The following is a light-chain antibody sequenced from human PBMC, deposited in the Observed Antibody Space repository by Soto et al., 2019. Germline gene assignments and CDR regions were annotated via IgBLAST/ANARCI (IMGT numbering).Light chain of an antibody. Sequence: EILFTQSPATLSVSPGERATLSCRASQSLSSNLAWYQQRPGQAPRLLIYGASMRDTGIPARFIGSGSGTEFTLPISRLQSEDFEVYYCQQYINWPRTFGQGTKVDIK. CDR3: QQYINWPRT. CDR1: QSLSSN. J-gene: IGKJ1*01. V-gene: IGKV3-15*01. CDR2: GAS.